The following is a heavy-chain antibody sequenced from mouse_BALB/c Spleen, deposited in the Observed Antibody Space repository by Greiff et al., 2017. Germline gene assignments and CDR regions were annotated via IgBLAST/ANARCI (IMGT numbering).Heavy chain of an antibody. CDR2: IRSKSNNYAT. CDR3: VRQNGAY. Sequence: GGGLVQPKGSLKLSCAASGFIFNTYAMNWVRQAPGKGLEWVARIRSKSNNYATYYADSVKDRFTISRDDSQSMLYLQMNNLKTEDTAMYYCVRQNGAYWGQGTLVTVSA. J-gene: IGHJ3*01. CDR1: GFIFNTYA. V-gene: IGHV10-1*02.